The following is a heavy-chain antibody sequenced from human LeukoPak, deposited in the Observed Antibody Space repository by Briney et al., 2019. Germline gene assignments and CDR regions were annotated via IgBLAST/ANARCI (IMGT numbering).Heavy chain of an antibody. J-gene: IGHJ4*02. CDR2: IIPILGIA. Sequence: GASVKVSCKASGGTFSSYAISWVRQAPGQGLEWMGRIIPILGIANYAQKFQGRVTITADKSTSTAYMELSSLRSEDTAVYYCARGGVGATFDYWGQGTLVTVSS. CDR3: ARGGVGATFDY. CDR1: GGTFSSYA. D-gene: IGHD1-26*01. V-gene: IGHV1-69*04.